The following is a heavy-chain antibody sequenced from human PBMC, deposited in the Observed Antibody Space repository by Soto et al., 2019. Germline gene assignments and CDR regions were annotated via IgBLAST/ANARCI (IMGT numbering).Heavy chain of an antibody. V-gene: IGHV1-69*01. CDR3: ARDRDDYGSGNYYNRIDF. J-gene: IGHJ4*02. Sequence: QVQLVQSGAEVKKPGSSVKVSCKASGGIFSTYAISWLRRAPGQGLEWMGGIIPIFGTPNYAQRFQGRVTITAAESTSTAYMELSRLRSEDTAVYYGARDRDDYGSGNYYNRIDFWGQGTLVTVSS. CDR2: IIPIFGTP. D-gene: IGHD3-10*01. CDR1: GGIFSTYA.